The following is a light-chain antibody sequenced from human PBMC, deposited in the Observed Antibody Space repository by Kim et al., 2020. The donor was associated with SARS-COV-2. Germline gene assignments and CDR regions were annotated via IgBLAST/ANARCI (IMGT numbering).Light chain of an antibody. J-gene: IGLJ3*02. CDR3: NSYTSSDTWV. CDR2: EVT. CDR1: SSDVGTYNY. Sequence: QSALTQPASVSGSPGQSITVSCTGTSSDVGTYNYVSWYQQHPGKVPKLLIYEVTKRPSGASDRFSGSKSGNTASLTISGLQAEYEADYYCNSYTSSDTWVFGGGTQLTVL. V-gene: IGLV2-14*01.